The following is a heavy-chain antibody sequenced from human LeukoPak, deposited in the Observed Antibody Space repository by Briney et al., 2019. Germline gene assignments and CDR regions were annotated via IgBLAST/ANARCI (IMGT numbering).Heavy chain of an antibody. CDR1: GATFSSYT. Sequence: SVKVSCKASGATFSSYTISWVRHAPGQGLEWMGGIIPILGIANYAQKFQGRVRFTADKSTSTAYMELSSLRSEDTAVYYCASEIPYSYGSSIYYGMDVWGRGTTVTVSS. J-gene: IGHJ6*02. CDR3: ASEIPYSYGSSIYYGMDV. V-gene: IGHV1-69*02. D-gene: IGHD5-18*01. CDR2: IIPILGIA.